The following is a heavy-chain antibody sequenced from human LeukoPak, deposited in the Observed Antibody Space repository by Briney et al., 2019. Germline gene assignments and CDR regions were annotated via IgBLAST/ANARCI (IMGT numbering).Heavy chain of an antibody. J-gene: IGHJ4*02. CDR2: ISYDGSNK. CDR1: GFTFSSYA. D-gene: IGHD5-18*01. V-gene: IGHV3-30-3*01. Sequence: GRSLRLSCAASGFTFSSYAMHWVRQAPGKGLEWVAVISYDGSNKYYADSVKGRFTISRDNSKNTLYLQMNSLRAEDTAVYYCARNVDTAMVRALDYWGQGTLVTVSS. CDR3: ARNVDTAMVRALDY.